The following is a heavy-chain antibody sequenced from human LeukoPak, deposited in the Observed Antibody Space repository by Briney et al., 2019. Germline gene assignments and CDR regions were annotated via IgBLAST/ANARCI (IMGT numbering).Heavy chain of an antibody. CDR2: IIPIFGTA. CDR3: ARAGYYDSSDYYDY. V-gene: IGHV1-69*13. Sequence: SVKVSCKASGGTFSSYAISWVRQAPGHGLEWMGGIIPIFGTANYAQKFQGRVTITADESTSTAYMDLSSLRSEDTAVYYCARAGYYDSSDYYDYWGQGTLVTVSS. J-gene: IGHJ4*02. CDR1: GGTFSSYA. D-gene: IGHD3-22*01.